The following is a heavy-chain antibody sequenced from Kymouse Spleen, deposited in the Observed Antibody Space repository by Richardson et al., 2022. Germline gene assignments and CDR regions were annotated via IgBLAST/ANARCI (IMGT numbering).Heavy chain of an antibody. Sequence: QLQLQESGPGLVKPSETLSLTCTVSGGSISSSSYYWGWIRQPPGKGLEWIGSIYYSGSTYYNPSLKSRVTISVDTSKNQFSLKLSSVTAADTAVYYCARDTIFGVVIPLGFDYWGQGTLVTVSS. J-gene: IGHJ4*02. V-gene: IGHV4-39*01. D-gene: IGHD3-3*01. CDR3: ARDTIFGVVIPLGFDY. CDR1: GGSISSSSYY. CDR2: IYYSGST.